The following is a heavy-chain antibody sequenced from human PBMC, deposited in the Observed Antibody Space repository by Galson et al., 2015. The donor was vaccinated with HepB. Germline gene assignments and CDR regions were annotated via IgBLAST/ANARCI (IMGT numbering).Heavy chain of an antibody. CDR3: ARRARYYYGSGSPNWYFDL. CDR2: IYPGDSDT. V-gene: IGHV5-51*01. J-gene: IGHJ2*01. Sequence: QSGAEVKKPGESLKISCTGSGYSFTSYWIGWVRQMPGKGLEWMGIIYPGDSDTRYSPSFQGQVTISADKSISTAYLQWSSLKASDTAMYYCARRARYYYGSGSPNWYFDLWGRGTLVTVSS. D-gene: IGHD3-10*01. CDR1: GYSFTSYW.